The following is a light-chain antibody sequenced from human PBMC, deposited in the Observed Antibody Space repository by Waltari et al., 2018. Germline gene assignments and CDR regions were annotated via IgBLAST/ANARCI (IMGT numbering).Light chain of an antibody. V-gene: IGKV1-5*03. CDR1: QSISNW. CDR2: KAS. J-gene: IGKJ4*01. CDR3: QQYNSYSLLT. Sequence: DIQMTQSPSTLSAFVGDRFTITCRASQSISNWLAWYQQKPGKAPKLLIYKASTLESGVPSRFSGSGSGTDFTLTISSLQPDDFATYYCQQYNSYSLLTFGGGTKVEIK.